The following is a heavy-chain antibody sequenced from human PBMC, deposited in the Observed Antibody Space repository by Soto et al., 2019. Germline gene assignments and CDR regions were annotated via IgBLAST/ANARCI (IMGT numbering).Heavy chain of an antibody. D-gene: IGHD1-26*01. Sequence: GGPLRLSCAASGLTLSGYAMTWVRQAPGKGLEWVSGISGSGGATYYADSVKGRFTISRDNSQNTLYLQMNSLRPEDTAVYYCAKGPGGSRYYFDYWGQGTLVTVSS. CDR2: ISGSGGAT. CDR3: AKGPGGSRYYFDY. J-gene: IGHJ4*02. V-gene: IGHV3-23*01. CDR1: GLTLSGYA.